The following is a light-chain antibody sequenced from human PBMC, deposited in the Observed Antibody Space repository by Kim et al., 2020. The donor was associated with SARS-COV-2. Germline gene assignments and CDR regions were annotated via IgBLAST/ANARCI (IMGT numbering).Light chain of an antibody. CDR2: EVS. CDR1: SSDVGNYDR. J-gene: IGLJ1*01. CDR3: CSKTSSTTYV. V-gene: IGLV2-18*02. Sequence: GPTLTISCTGTSSDVGNYDRVSWYQQSPGTAPKVIIYEVSKRPSGVPDRFSGSKSGNTASLTISGLQAEDEADYYCCSKTSSTTYVFGTGTKVTVL.